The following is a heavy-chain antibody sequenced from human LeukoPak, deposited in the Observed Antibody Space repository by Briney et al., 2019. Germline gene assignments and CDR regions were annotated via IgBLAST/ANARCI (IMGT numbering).Heavy chain of an antibody. V-gene: IGHV4-39*01. J-gene: IGHJ4*02. CDR3: ARHPRDYYDNSGYYYYFDY. CDR1: GGSISSSSYY. D-gene: IGHD3-22*01. CDR2: IYYSGST. Sequence: SETLSLTCTVSGGSISSSSYYWGWVRQPPGKGLEGIGSIYYSGSTYYNPSLKSRVAISVDTSKNQFSLKLSSVTATDTAVYYCARHPRDYYDNSGYYYYFDYWAQGTVVSAPS.